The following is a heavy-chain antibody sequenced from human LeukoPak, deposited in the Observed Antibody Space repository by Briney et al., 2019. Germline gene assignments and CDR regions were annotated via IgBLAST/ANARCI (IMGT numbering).Heavy chain of an antibody. CDR3: ARGIWAYYFDY. J-gene: IGHJ4*02. Sequence: SETLSLTCTVSGGSISSYYWSWVRQLPGKGLGWIGYIYYSESTNYNPSLKRRVTISVDTSKNQFSLKLSSVTAADTAVYYCARGIWAYYFDYWGQGTLVTVSS. V-gene: IGHV4-59*01. D-gene: IGHD7-27*01. CDR1: GGSISSYY. CDR2: IYYSEST.